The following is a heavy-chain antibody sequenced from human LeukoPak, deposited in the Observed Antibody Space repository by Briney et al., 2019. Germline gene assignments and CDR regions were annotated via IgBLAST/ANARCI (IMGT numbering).Heavy chain of an antibody. CDR2: INPNSGGT. D-gene: IGHD3-9*01. Sequence: GASVKVSCKASGYTSTGYYMHWVRQAPGQGLEWMGWINPNSGGTNYAQKFQGRVTMTRDTSISTAYMELSRLRSDDTAVYYCARNDILTGLDDAFDIWGQGTMVTVSS. V-gene: IGHV1-2*02. J-gene: IGHJ3*02. CDR3: ARNDILTGLDDAFDI. CDR1: GYTSTGYY.